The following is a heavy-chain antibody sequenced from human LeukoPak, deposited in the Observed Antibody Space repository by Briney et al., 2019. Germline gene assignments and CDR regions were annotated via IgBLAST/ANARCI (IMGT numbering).Heavy chain of an antibody. CDR2: ISAYNGNT. Sequence: ASVKVSCKPSGYTFNTYGITWVRQAPGQGLEWMGWISAYNGNTNYAQKLQGRVTMTTDTSTSTAYMELSSLRSEDTAVYYCARDPHSSGYYRPEAFDIWGQGTMVTVSS. J-gene: IGHJ3*02. CDR3: ARDPHSSGYYRPEAFDI. D-gene: IGHD3-22*01. CDR1: GYTFNTYG. V-gene: IGHV1-18*01.